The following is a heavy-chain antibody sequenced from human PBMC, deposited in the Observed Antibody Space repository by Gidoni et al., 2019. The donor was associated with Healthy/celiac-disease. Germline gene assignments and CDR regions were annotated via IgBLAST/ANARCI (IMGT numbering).Heavy chain of an antibody. CDR1: GFTFSSYS. J-gene: IGHJ6*02. D-gene: IGHD2-15*01. CDR2: ISSSSSYI. Sequence: EVQLVESGGGLVKPGGSLRLSCAASGFTFSSYSMNWCRQAPGKGLAWVSSISSSSSYIYYADSVKGRFTISRDNAKNSLYLQRNSLRAEDTAVYYCARAAGYCSGGSCYDYGMDVWGQGTTVTVSS. V-gene: IGHV3-21*01. CDR3: ARAAGYCSGGSCYDYGMDV.